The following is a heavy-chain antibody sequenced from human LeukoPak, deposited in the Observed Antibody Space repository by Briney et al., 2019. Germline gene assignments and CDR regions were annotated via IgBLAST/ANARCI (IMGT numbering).Heavy chain of an antibody. CDR3: ARSDTATSHDAFDI. V-gene: IGHV4-59*01. Sequence: PSETLSLTCTVSGGSISRYYWSWIRRPPGKGLEWIGYIDDSGNTNYNPSLKSRVTISVDTSKNQFSLKLSSVTAADTAVYYCARSDTATSHDAFDIWGQGTMVTVSS. J-gene: IGHJ3*02. CDR2: IDDSGNT. D-gene: IGHD5-18*01. CDR1: GGSISRYY.